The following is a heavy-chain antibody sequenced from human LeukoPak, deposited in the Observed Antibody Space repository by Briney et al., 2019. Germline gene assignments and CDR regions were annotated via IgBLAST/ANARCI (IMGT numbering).Heavy chain of an antibody. D-gene: IGHD6-19*01. V-gene: IGHV3-9*01. CDR1: GFTFDDYA. CDR2: ISWNSGSI. J-gene: IGHJ6*02. Sequence: GRSLRLSCAASGFTFDDYAMHWVRQAPGKGLEWVSGISWNSGSIGYADSVKGRFTISRDNAKNSLYLQMNSLRAEDTALYYCAKDIRSSGRNYYYYYGMDVWGQGTTVTVSS. CDR3: AKDIRSSGRNYYYYYGMDV.